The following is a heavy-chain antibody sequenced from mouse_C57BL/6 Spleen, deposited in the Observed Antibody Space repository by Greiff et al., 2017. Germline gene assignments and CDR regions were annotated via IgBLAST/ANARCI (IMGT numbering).Heavy chain of an antibody. Sequence: LQPGAELVKPGASVKMSCKASGYTFTSYWITWVKQRPGQGLEWIGDIYPGSGSTNYNEKFKSKATLTVDTSSSTAYMQLSSLTSEDSAVYYCANYYGSSSWFAYWGQGTLVTVSA. CDR3: ANYYGSSSWFAY. V-gene: IGHV1-55*01. CDR1: GYTFTSYW. D-gene: IGHD1-1*01. J-gene: IGHJ3*01. CDR2: IYPGSGST.